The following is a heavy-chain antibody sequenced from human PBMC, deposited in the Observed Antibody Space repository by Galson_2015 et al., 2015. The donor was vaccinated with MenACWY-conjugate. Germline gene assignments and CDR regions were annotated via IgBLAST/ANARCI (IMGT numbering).Heavy chain of an antibody. V-gene: IGHV7-4-1*02. J-gene: IGHJ5*02. Sequence: SVKVSCKASGYTFTNYAMHWVRQAPGQGLEWMGWIDTDTGDPTYAQGFAGRFVFSLGTSVNTAYLQISRLTVEDTAVYYCARDQYCSSTSCYDSTSGIDPWGQGTLVTVSS. CDR1: GYTFTNYA. CDR3: ARDQYCSSTSCYDSTSGIDP. D-gene: IGHD2-2*01. CDR2: IDTDTGDP.